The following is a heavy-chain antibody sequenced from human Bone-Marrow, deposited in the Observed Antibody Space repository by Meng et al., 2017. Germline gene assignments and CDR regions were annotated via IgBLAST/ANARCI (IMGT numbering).Heavy chain of an antibody. Sequence: LQQWGAGSLTPDETMSHPCLFYGGRFSGVSWIWIRQPPGKGLEWTGKVIESGSPNYIPSLKSRVPISVDTSKNQFSLKLSYVTAADTAVYYCARGPRRAIGAAGTGYFDLWGRGTLVTVSS. CDR3: ARGPRRAIGAAGTGYFDL. V-gene: IGHV4-34*01. CDR1: GGRFSGVS. J-gene: IGHJ2*01. CDR2: VIESGSP. D-gene: IGHD6-13*01.